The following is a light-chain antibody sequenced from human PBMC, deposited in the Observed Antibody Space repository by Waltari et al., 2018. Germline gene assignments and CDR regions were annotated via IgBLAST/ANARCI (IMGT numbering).Light chain of an antibody. J-gene: IGLJ2*01. Sequence: QSALTQPASVSGSPGQSITISCPGTISDVGVYASVSWYQQHPGKAPKLLIYDVSERPSGVSNRFSGSKSGNTASLTISGLQAEDEADYYCYSYALFSTLVFGGGTKVTVL. V-gene: IGLV2-23*02. CDR2: DVS. CDR1: ISDVGVYAS. CDR3: YSYALFSTLV.